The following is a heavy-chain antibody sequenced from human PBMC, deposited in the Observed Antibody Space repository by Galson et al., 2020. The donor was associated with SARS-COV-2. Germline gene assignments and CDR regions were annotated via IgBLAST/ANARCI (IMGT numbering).Heavy chain of an antibody. CDR3: ARAFGWSYWSWFDP. CDR1: GFTFSSYA. CDR2: ISYDGSNK. V-gene: IGHV3-30*04. Sequence: QLGESLKISCAASGFTFSSYAMHWVRQAPGKGLEWVAVISYDGSNKYYADSVKGRFTISRDNSKNTLYLQMNSLRAEDTAVYYCARAFGWSYWSWFDPWGQGTLVTVSS. D-gene: IGHD1-26*01. J-gene: IGHJ5*02.